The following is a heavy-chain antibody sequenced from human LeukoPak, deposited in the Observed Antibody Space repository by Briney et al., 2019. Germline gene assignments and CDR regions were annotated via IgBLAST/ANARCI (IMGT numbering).Heavy chain of an antibody. CDR1: GFTFDDYA. Sequence: GGSLRLSRAASGFTFDDYAMHWVRHAPGKGLEWVSGISWNSGSIGYADSVKGRFTISRDNAKNSLYLQMNSLRAEDMALYYCAKVDTAMVTGAIDIWGQGTLVTVSS. CDR3: AKVDTAMVTGAIDI. D-gene: IGHD5-18*01. J-gene: IGHJ3*02. CDR2: ISWNSGSI. V-gene: IGHV3-9*03.